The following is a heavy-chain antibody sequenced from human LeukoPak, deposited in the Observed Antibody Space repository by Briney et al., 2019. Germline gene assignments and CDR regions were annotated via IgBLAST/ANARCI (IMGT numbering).Heavy chain of an antibody. CDR3: ARVYSSGWYKEWFDP. Sequence: SVKVSCKASGGTFSSYAISWVRQAPGQGLEGMGRIIPILGIANYAQKFQGRVTITADKSTSTAYMELSSLRSEDTAVYYCARVYSSGWYKEWFDPWGQGTLVTVSS. CDR2: IIPILGIA. D-gene: IGHD6-19*01. CDR1: GGTFSSYA. V-gene: IGHV1-69*04. J-gene: IGHJ5*02.